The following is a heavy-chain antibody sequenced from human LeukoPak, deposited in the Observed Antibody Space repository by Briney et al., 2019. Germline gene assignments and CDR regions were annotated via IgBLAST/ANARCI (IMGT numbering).Heavy chain of an antibody. CDR1: GFTFSSYS. J-gene: IGHJ4*02. Sequence: PGGSLRLSCAASGFTFSSYSMNWVRQAPGKGLEWVSYISSSSSTIYYADSVKGRFTISRDNAKNSLYLQMNSLRAEDTAVYYCAKDPLRYYYGSGSLTFDYWGQGTLVTVSS. D-gene: IGHD3-10*01. V-gene: IGHV3-48*01. CDR2: ISSSSSTI. CDR3: AKDPLRYYYGSGSLTFDY.